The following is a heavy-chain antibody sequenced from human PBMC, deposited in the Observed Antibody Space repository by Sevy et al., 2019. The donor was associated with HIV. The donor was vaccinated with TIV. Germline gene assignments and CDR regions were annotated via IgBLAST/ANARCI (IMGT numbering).Heavy chain of an antibody. CDR2: ISGSGGST. CDR1: GFIFRSYA. D-gene: IGHD5-12*01. J-gene: IGHJ6*02. CDR3: AKAGATKDGMDV. V-gene: IGHV3-23*01. Sequence: GGSLRLSCAASGFIFRSYAMSWVRQAPGKGLEWVSGISGSGGSTYYAHSVKGRFTISRDNFKNTLYLQMNSLRAEDTAVYYCAKAGATKDGMDVWGQGTTVTVSS.